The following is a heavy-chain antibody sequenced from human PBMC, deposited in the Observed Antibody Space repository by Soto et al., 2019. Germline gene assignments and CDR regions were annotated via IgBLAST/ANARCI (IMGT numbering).Heavy chain of an antibody. CDR3: AKDWGIAVADSYFDY. J-gene: IGHJ4*02. Sequence: EVQLVESGGGLVQPGRSLRLSCAASGFTFDDYAMHWVRQAPGKGLEWVSGISWNSGSIGYADSVKGRFTISRDNAKNSLYLQMNSLRAEDTALYYCAKDWGIAVADSYFDYWSQGTLVTVSS. CDR1: GFTFDDYA. V-gene: IGHV3-9*01. CDR2: ISWNSGSI. D-gene: IGHD6-19*01.